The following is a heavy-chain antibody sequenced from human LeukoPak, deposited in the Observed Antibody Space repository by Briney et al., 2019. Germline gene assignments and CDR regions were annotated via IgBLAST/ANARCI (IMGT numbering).Heavy chain of an antibody. J-gene: IGHJ4*02. Sequence: EASVKVSCKASGGTFSSYAISWVRQAPGQGLEWMGGIIPIFGTANYAQKFQGRVTITADESTSTAYMELSSLRSEDTAVYYCARIWTDCSSTSCYTPYFDYWGQGTLVTVSS. CDR1: GGTFSSYA. CDR2: IIPIFGTA. V-gene: IGHV1-69*13. CDR3: ARIWTDCSSTSCYTPYFDY. D-gene: IGHD2-2*02.